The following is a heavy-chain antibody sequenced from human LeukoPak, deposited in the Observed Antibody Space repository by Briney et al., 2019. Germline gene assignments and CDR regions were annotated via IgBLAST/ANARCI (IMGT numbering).Heavy chain of an antibody. CDR3: ARDRGDFWSGYYTTYYYYMDV. J-gene: IGHJ6*03. Sequence: SETLSLTCTVSGGSISSSSYYWGWIRQPPGKGLEWIGSIYYSGSTYYNPSLKSRITISVDTSKNQFSLKLSSVTAADTAVYYCARDRGDFWSGYYTTYYYYMDVWGKGTTVTVSS. V-gene: IGHV4-39*02. CDR1: GGSISSSSYY. D-gene: IGHD3-3*01. CDR2: IYYSGST.